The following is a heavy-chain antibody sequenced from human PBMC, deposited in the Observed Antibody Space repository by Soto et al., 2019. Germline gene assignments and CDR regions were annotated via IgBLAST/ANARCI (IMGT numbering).Heavy chain of an antibody. D-gene: IGHD3-16*02. CDR3: ARDGADYIWGSYRPGWYFDL. Sequence: ESGGGVVQPGRSLRLSCAASGITFSNFGMHWVRQAPGKGLEWVAVIWNDGSKKYYADSVKGRFTISRDNSKNTLYLQMNSLRAEETAVYYCARDGADYIWGSYRPGWYFDLWGRGTLVTVSS. J-gene: IGHJ2*01. CDR2: IWNDGSKK. V-gene: IGHV3-33*01. CDR1: GITFSNFG.